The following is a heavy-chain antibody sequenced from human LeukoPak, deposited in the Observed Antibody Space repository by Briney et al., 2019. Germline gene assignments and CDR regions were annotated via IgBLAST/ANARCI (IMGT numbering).Heavy chain of an antibody. CDR3: ASATWAEDEITMVRGVIAPGFDY. Sequence: GRSLRLSCAASGFTFSSYAMHWVRQAPGKGLEWVAVISYDGSNKYYADSVKGRFTISRDNSKNTLYLQMNSLRAEDTAVYYCASATWAEDEITMVRGVIAPGFDYWGQGTLVTVSS. J-gene: IGHJ4*02. V-gene: IGHV3-30-3*01. CDR1: GFTFSSYA. D-gene: IGHD3-10*01. CDR2: ISYDGSNK.